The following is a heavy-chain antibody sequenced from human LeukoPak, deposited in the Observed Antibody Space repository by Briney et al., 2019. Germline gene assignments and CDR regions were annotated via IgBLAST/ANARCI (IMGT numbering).Heavy chain of an antibody. J-gene: IGHJ6*04. CDR3: AELGITMIGGV. Sequence: GGSLRLSCAASGFTFTDYYMSWIRQAPGKGLEWVSFISSSGSTKFYADSVKGRFTISRDNAKNSLYLQMNSLRAEGTAVYYCAELGITMIGGVWGKGTTVTISS. CDR2: ISSSGSTK. CDR1: GFTFTDYY. V-gene: IGHV3-11*01. D-gene: IGHD3-10*02.